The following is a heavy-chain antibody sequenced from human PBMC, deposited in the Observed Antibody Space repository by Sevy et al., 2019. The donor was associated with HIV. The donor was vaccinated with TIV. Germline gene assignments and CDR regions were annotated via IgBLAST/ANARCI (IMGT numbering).Heavy chain of an antibody. D-gene: IGHD3-22*01. J-gene: IGHJ4*02. V-gene: IGHV3-30*04. CDR1: AFIFSNYA. CDR3: ARDPTFASDTRGYYPFDS. Sequence: GGSLRLSCAASAFIFSNYASHWVRRAPGKGLEWVAVISYDGSNKHYAASVKGRFTFSRDNSRNTLFLQMNGLRLDDTAVYYCARDPTFASDTRGYYPFDSWGQGTLVTVSS. CDR2: ISYDGSNK.